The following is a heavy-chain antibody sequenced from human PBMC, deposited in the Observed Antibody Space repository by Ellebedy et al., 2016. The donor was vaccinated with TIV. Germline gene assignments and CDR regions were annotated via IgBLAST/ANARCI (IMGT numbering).Heavy chain of an antibody. CDR2: IRRNSHGGTP. D-gene: IGHD2-2*01. J-gene: IGHJ4*02. CDR3: TRLGYCDTPSCSPFDH. V-gene: IGHV3-49*03. CDR1: GISFGEYA. Sequence: GGSLRLXXSASGISFGEYALSWFRQAPGKGLEWVGFIRRNSHGGTPEYAASVKGRFTISRDDSKSIAYLQMNNVKIEDTAVYYCTRLGYCDTPSCSPFDHWGQGTLVTVSS.